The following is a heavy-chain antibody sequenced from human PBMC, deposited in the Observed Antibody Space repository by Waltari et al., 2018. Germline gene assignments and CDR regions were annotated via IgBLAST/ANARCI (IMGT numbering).Heavy chain of an antibody. D-gene: IGHD3-3*01. CDR3: ARGLTSVGVVREDGFDI. J-gene: IGHJ3*02. Sequence: QVQLQESGPGLVKPSETLSLTCPVSGGSVSSYYCSWIRQPPGQGRVWIVYIVTSGSNNYNPSLKNRVTISVDTSKNQYSLKQSSVTAAGTAVYYCARGLTSVGVVREDGFDIWGQGTMVTVSS. V-gene: IGHV4-4*09. CDR2: IVTSGSN. CDR1: GGSVSSYY.